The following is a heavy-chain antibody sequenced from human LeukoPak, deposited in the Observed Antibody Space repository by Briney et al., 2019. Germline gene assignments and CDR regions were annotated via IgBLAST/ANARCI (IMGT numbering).Heavy chain of an antibody. CDR1: GGSISSSNW. D-gene: IGHD3-22*01. J-gene: IGHJ4*02. CDR3: ARADSSGYYSFFDY. V-gene: IGHV4-4*02. CDR2: IYHSGST. Sequence: PSGTLSLTCAVSGGSISSSNWWSWVRQPPGKGLEWSGEIYHSGSTNYNPPLKSRVTISVDKSKNQFSLKLSSVTAADTAVYYCARADSSGYYSFFDYWGQGTLVTVSS.